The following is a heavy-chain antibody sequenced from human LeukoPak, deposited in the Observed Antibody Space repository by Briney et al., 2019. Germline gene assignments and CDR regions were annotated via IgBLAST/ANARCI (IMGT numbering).Heavy chain of an antibody. Sequence: ASVKVSCKVSGYTLTELSMHWVRQAPGKGLEWMGGFDPEDGEAIYAQKFQGRVTMTEDTSTDTAYMELSSLRSEDTAVYYCATALTTVTTFVLAFDIWGQGTMVTVSS. J-gene: IGHJ3*02. D-gene: IGHD4-17*01. CDR1: GYTLTELS. V-gene: IGHV1-24*01. CDR3: ATALTTVTTFVLAFDI. CDR2: FDPEDGEA.